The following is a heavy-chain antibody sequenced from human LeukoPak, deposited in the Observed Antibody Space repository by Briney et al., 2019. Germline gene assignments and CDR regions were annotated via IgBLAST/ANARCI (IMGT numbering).Heavy chain of an antibody. CDR3: AKESLRGHSYGFDN. D-gene: IGHD5-18*01. J-gene: IGHJ4*02. Sequence: PGGSLRLSCVVSGFTFSTYSMNWVRQAPGKGLEWVSYISGSSSIIYYADSVKGRFTISRDNAKNSLYLQMNSLRAGDTALYYCAKESLRGHSYGFDNWGQGTLVTVSS. CDR2: ISGSSSII. V-gene: IGHV3-48*01. CDR1: GFTFSTYS.